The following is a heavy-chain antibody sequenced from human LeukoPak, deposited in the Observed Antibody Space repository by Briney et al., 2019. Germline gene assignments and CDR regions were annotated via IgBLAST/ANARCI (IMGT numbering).Heavy chain of an antibody. V-gene: IGHV1-2*06. CDR2: INPNSGGT. CDR3: ARVDFDYLWNGQGDEAFDY. J-gene: IGHJ4*02. Sequence: ASVKVSCKASGYTFTGYYMHWVRQAPGQGLEWMGRINPNSGGTNYAQKFQGRVTMTRDTSISTAYMELSRLRSDDTAVYYCARVDFDYLWNGQGDEAFDYWGQGTLVTVSS. CDR1: GYTFTGYY. D-gene: IGHD3-3*01.